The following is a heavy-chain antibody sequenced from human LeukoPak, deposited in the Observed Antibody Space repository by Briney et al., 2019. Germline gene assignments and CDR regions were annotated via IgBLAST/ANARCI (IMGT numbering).Heavy chain of an antibody. Sequence: GGSLRLSCAASGFTFSDYYMSWIRQAPGKGLEWVAVISYDGSNKYYADSVKGRFTISRDNSKNTLYLQMNSLRAEDTAVYYCARAGSIVGAVGYFDYWGQGTLVTVSS. V-gene: IGHV3-30*03. CDR1: GFTFSDYY. CDR3: ARAGSIVGAVGYFDY. D-gene: IGHD1-26*01. CDR2: ISYDGSNK. J-gene: IGHJ4*02.